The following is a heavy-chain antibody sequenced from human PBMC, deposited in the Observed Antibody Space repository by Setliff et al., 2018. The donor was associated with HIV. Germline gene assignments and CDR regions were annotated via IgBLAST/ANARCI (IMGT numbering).Heavy chain of an antibody. Sequence: SETLSLTCTVSGGSISSHFWSWIRQPPGKGLEWIGSIYYSGSTNYNPSLKSRVTISVDTSKNQFSLKLSSVTAADTAVYYCARVGSFSIRFREPPRNWFDPWGQGTLVTVSS. J-gene: IGHJ5*02. V-gene: IGHV4-59*11. CDR3: ARVGSFSIRFREPPRNWFDP. D-gene: IGHD2-15*01. CDR1: GGSISSHF. CDR2: IYYSGST.